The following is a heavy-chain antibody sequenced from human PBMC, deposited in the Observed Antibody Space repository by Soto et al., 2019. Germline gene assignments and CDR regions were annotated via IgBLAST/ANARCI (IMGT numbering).Heavy chain of an antibody. D-gene: IGHD2-15*01. V-gene: IGHV3-9*01. CDR2: ISWNSGSI. CDR1: GFTFDDYA. CDR3: AKTCSGGSCYSLHFQH. J-gene: IGHJ1*01. Sequence: EVQLVESGGGLVQPGRSLRLSCAASGFTFDDYAMHWVRQAPGKGLEWVSGISWNSGSIGYADSVKGRFTISRDNAKNSLYLQMNSLRAEDTALYYYAKTCSGGSCYSLHFQHWGQGTLVTVSS.